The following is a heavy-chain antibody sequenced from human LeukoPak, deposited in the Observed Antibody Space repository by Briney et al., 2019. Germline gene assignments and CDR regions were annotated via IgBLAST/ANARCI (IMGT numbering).Heavy chain of an antibody. Sequence: GSLRLSCAASGFTFSSYSMNWVRQAPGKGLEWVSYISSSSSTIYYADSVKGRFTISRDNAKNSLYLQMNSLRAEDTAVYYCARSFRRYYYYGMDVWGQGTTVTVSS. CDR3: ARSFRRYYYYGMDV. CDR1: GFTFSSYS. V-gene: IGHV3-48*04. CDR2: ISSSSSTI. J-gene: IGHJ6*02.